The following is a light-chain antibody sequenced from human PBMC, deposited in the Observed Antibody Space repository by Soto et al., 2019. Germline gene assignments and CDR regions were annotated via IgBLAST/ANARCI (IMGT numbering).Light chain of an antibody. CDR3: QQYDTWTLIS. J-gene: IGKJ5*01. CDR2: GAS. CDR1: QSIGNN. V-gene: IGKV3-15*01. Sequence: EIVMTQSPATLSVSPGERANLSCRASQSIGNNLGWYQQKPGQAPRLLIYGASTRATGIPARFSGSGSGTEFTLSITSLQSEDSAVYYCQQYDTWTLISFGQGTRLEIK.